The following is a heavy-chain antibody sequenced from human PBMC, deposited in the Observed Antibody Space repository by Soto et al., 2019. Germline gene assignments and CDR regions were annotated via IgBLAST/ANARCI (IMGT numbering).Heavy chain of an antibody. CDR2: IWYDGSNK. CDR1: GFTFSSYG. V-gene: IGHV3-33*01. CDR3: ARGIPGVVETGIDY. Sequence: QVQLVESEGGVVQPGRSLRLSCAASGFTFSSYGMHWVRQAPGKGLEWVAVIWYDGSNKYYADSVKGRFTISRDNSKNTLYLQMNSLRAEDTAVYYCARGIPGVVETGIDYWGQGTLVTVSS. J-gene: IGHJ4*02. D-gene: IGHD3-3*01.